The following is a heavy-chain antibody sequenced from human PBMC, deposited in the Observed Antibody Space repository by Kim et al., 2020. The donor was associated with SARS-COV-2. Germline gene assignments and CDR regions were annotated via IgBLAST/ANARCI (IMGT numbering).Heavy chain of an antibody. V-gene: IGHV3-11*06. CDR3: ARGGSYSSGWYGYFQH. J-gene: IGHJ1*01. D-gene: IGHD6-19*01. Sequence: GGSLRLSCAASGFTFSDYYMSWIRQAPGKGLEWVSYISSSSSYTNYADSVKGRFTISRDNAKNSLYLQMNSLRAEDTAVYYCARGGSYSSGWYGYFQHWGQGTLVTVSS. CDR2: ISSSSSYT. CDR1: GFTFSDYY.